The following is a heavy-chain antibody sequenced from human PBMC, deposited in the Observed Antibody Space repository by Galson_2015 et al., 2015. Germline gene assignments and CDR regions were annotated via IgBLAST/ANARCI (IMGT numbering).Heavy chain of an antibody. V-gene: IGHV4-61*02. CDR3: ARALRVAGTRLFDY. D-gene: IGHD6-19*01. Sequence: TLSLTCTVSGGSISSGSYYWSWIRQPAGKGLEWIGRIYTSGSTNYNPSLKSRVTISVDTSKNQFSLKLSSVTAADTAVYYCARALRVAGTRLFDYWGQGTLVTVSS. CDR1: GGSISSGSYY. CDR2: IYTSGST. J-gene: IGHJ4*02.